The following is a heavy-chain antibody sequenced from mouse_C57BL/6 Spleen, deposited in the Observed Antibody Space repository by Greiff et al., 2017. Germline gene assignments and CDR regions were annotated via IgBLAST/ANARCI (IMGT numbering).Heavy chain of an antibody. Sequence: DVQLVESGGGLVKPGGSLKPSCAASGFTFSSYAMSWVRQTPEKRLEWVATISDGGSYTYYPDNVKGRFTISRDNAKNNLYLQMSHLKSEDTAMYYCARDNYDYDAYFDYWGQGTTLTVSS. J-gene: IGHJ2*01. D-gene: IGHD2-4*01. CDR3: ARDNYDYDAYFDY. CDR1: GFTFSSYA. CDR2: ISDGGSYT. V-gene: IGHV5-4*01.